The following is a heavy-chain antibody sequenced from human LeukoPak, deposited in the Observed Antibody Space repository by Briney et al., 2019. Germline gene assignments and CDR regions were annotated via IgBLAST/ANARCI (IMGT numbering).Heavy chain of an antibody. CDR3: TRGAIRYCTGGTCYLFNY. CDR2: IVPISGTA. D-gene: IGHD2-15*01. V-gene: IGHV1-69*05. Sequence: ASVTVSFKSSGGTFSSYAINWVRQAPGQGLEWMGGIVPISGTANYAQRFQGRVTITTDESTSTAHMELSNLMSADTAVYFCTRGAIRYCTGGTCYLFNYWGQGTLVTVSS. J-gene: IGHJ4*02. CDR1: GGTFSSYA.